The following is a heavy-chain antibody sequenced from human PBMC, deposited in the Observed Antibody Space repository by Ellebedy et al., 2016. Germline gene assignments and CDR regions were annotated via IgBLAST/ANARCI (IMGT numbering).Heavy chain of an antibody. Sequence: GGSLRLXXAASGFTFSSYAMSWVRQAPGKGLEWVSAISGSGGSTYYADSVKGRFTISRENFKNTLYLQINSLRPEDTAVYYCAKDVSRYRRGAFDIWGQGTAITVSS. J-gene: IGHJ3*02. V-gene: IGHV3-23*01. CDR3: AKDVSRYRRGAFDI. CDR2: ISGSGGST. D-gene: IGHD2-15*01. CDR1: GFTFSSYA.